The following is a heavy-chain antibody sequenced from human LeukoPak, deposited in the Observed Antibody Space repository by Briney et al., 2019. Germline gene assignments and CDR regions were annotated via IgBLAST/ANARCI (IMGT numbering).Heavy chain of an antibody. D-gene: IGHD3-3*01. V-gene: IGHV3-30*02. CDR1: GFLLNTYG. Sequence: PGGSLRLSCAASGFLLNTYGMHWVRQAPGKGLEWVAFIRYDGNNKYYADSVKGRFTISRDNSKNTLYLQMNSLRAEDTAVYYCAKLVGMDYDFWSGTVDYWGQGTLVTVSS. CDR2: IRYDGNNK. J-gene: IGHJ4*02. CDR3: AKLVGMDYDFWSGTVDY.